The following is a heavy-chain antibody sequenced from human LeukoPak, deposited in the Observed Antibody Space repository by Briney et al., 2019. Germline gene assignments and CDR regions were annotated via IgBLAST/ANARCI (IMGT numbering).Heavy chain of an antibody. Sequence: PSETLSLTCTVSGGSISSYYWSWIRQPPGKGLEWIGYIYYSGSTNYNPSLKSRVTISVDTSKNQFSLKLSSVTAADTAVYYCARDLRTGYSSGWYARGPYYFDYWGQGTLVTVSS. J-gene: IGHJ4*02. CDR2: IYYSGST. V-gene: IGHV4-59*12. D-gene: IGHD6-19*01. CDR3: ARDLRTGYSSGWYARGPYYFDY. CDR1: GGSISSYY.